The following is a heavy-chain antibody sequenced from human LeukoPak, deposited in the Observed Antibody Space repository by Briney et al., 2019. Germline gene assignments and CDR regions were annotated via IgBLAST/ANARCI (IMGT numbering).Heavy chain of an antibody. CDR1: DDSITMYY. D-gene: IGHD1-1*01. CDR3: ARGRVSSSTWYSTYYYYFYMDV. Sequence: SETLSLTCSVSDDSITMYYWTWIRQPPGKGLEWIGYVDRTGSTNFNPSLNGRVSISRDTTKNLFSLRLRSVTAADTAVYFCARGRVSSSTWYSTYYYYFYMDVWGKGTTVTVSS. J-gene: IGHJ6*03. V-gene: IGHV4-59*01. CDR2: VDRTGST.